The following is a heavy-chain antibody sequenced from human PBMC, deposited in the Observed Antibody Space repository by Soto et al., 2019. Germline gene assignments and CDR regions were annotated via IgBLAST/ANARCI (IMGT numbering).Heavy chain of an antibody. CDR2: SSAYNGNT. Sequence: QVQLVQSGAEVKRPGASVKVSCKASGYTFISYGISWVRQAPGQGLEGMGWSSAYNGNTNTAQKFQGRVTMTTDTSTSTAYMERRSLRSDDTAVYYCARDAPTYYYDSSGRQYFQHWGQGTLVTVSS. V-gene: IGHV1-18*01. CDR3: ARDAPTYYYDSSGRQYFQH. CDR1: GYTFISYG. D-gene: IGHD3-22*01. J-gene: IGHJ1*01.